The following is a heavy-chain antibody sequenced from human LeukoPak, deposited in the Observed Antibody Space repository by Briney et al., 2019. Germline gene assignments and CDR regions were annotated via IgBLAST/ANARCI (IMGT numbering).Heavy chain of an antibody. CDR2: INPNSGGT. Sequence: ASVKVSCKASGYTFTGYYMHWVRQAPGQGSEGMGWINPNSGGTKYAQKFQGRVTMTRDTSISTAYMELSSLRSEDTAVYYCARVVVVVAADNWFDPWGQGTLVTVSS. D-gene: IGHD2-15*01. CDR1: GYTFTGYY. CDR3: ARVVVVVAADNWFDP. J-gene: IGHJ5*02. V-gene: IGHV1-2*02.